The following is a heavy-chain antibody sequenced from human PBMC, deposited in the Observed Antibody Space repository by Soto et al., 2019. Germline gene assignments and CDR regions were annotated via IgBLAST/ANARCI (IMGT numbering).Heavy chain of an antibody. V-gene: IGHV4-59*01. D-gene: IGHD6-19*01. Sequence: QVQLQESGPGLVKPSETLSLTCTVSGDSISRFYWSWILQPPGKGLEWLGYISYSGSTNYSPALRSRVTISADTSKNQFSLKSNAVTAADTAVYYCARDDSTGGFDFWGQGALVTVSS. CDR1: GDSISRFY. CDR2: ISYSGST. J-gene: IGHJ4*02. CDR3: ARDDSTGGFDF.